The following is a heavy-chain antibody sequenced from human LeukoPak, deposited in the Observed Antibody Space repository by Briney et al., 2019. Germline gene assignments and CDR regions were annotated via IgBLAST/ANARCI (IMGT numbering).Heavy chain of an antibody. CDR3: ARSHDSSLIAFDI. Sequence: GESLKISRKGSGYRFITYWIGWVRQMPGKGLEWMGIIYPGDSDTRYSPSFQGQVTISADKSISTAYLQWSSLQASDTAMYYCARSHDSSLIAFDIWGQGTMVTVSS. CDR1: GYRFITYW. CDR2: IYPGDSDT. V-gene: IGHV5-51*01. J-gene: IGHJ3*02. D-gene: IGHD3-22*01.